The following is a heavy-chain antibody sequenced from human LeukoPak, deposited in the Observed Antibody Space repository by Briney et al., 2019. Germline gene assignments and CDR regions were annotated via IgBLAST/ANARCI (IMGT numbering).Heavy chain of an antibody. Sequence: PSETLSLTCAVYGGSFSGYYRSWIRQPPGKGLEWIGEINHSGSTNYNPSLKSRVTISVDTSKNQFSLKLSSVTAADTAVYYCARDERGVTTDNWFDPWGQGTLVTVSS. CDR2: INHSGST. D-gene: IGHD4-4*01. J-gene: IGHJ5*02. CDR3: ARDERGVTTDNWFDP. CDR1: GGSFSGYY. V-gene: IGHV4-34*01.